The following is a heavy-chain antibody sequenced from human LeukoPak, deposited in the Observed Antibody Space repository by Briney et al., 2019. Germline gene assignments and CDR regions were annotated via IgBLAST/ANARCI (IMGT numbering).Heavy chain of an antibody. Sequence: NASETLSLTCTVSGGSISSYYWSWIRQPPGKGLEWIGYIYYSGSTNYNPSLKSRVTISVDTSKNQFSLKLSSVTAADTAVYYCARAGVGATTLDYWGQGTLVTVSS. D-gene: IGHD1-26*01. J-gene: IGHJ4*02. V-gene: IGHV4-59*08. CDR1: GGSISSYY. CDR2: IYYSGST. CDR3: ARAGVGATTLDY.